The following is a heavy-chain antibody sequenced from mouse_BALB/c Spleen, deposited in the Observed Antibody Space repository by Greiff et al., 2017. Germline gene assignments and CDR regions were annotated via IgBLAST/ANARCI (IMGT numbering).Heavy chain of an antibody. D-gene: IGHD2-14*01. CDR1: GYTFTDYN. CDR2: INPNNDGT. Sequence: EVQLMESGPELVKPGASVKIPCKASGYTFTDYNMDWVKQSHGKSLEWIGAINPNNDGTIYNQKFKGKATLTVDKSSSTAYLELRSLTSEDTAVYYCARTDDRYDEFAYWGQGTLVTVAA. V-gene: IGHV1-18*01. CDR3: ARTDDRYDEFAY. J-gene: IGHJ3*01.